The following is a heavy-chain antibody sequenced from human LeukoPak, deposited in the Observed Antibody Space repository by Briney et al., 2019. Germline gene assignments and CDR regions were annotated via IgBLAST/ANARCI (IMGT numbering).Heavy chain of an antibody. CDR2: IYYSGST. Sequence: SETLSLTCTVSGGSISSSSYYWGWIRQPPGKGLEWIGSIYYSGSTYYNPSLKSRVTISVDTSKNQFSLKLSSVTAADTAVYYCARDRILYCSGGSCYPSYFDYWGQGTLVTVSS. D-gene: IGHD2-15*01. CDR1: GGSISSSSYY. V-gene: IGHV4-39*07. J-gene: IGHJ4*02. CDR3: ARDRILYCSGGSCYPSYFDY.